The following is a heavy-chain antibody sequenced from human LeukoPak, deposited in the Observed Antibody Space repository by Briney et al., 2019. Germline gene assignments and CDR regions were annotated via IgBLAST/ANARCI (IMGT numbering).Heavy chain of an antibody. CDR1: GASLSSYY. D-gene: IGHD6-19*01. Sequence: SETLSLTCTVSGASLSSYYWSWIRQPPGKGLEWIGFIYHTGSADYNPSLKSRVTISVDASKSQFSLKLTSVTAADTAFYYCARQGGAVAGRAVDFWGQGVLVTVSS. V-gene: IGHV4-59*08. J-gene: IGHJ4*02. CDR2: IYHTGSA. CDR3: ARQGGAVAGRAVDF.